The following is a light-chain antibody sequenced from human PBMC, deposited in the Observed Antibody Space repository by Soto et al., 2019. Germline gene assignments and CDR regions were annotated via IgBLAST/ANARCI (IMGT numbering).Light chain of an antibody. Sequence: DIVMTQSPDSLAVSLGERATINCKSSQSVLYSSNNKNYLAWYQQKSGQPPKLLIYWASTRESGVPDRFSGSGYGTDFTLTISSLQAEDVEVYYCQQYYSPWTFGQGTKVEIK. CDR3: QQYYSPWT. J-gene: IGKJ1*01. V-gene: IGKV4-1*01. CDR2: WAS. CDR1: QSVLYSSNNKNY.